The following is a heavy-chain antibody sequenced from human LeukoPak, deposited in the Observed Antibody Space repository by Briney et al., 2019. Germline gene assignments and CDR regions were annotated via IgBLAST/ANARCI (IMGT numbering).Heavy chain of an antibody. D-gene: IGHD3-22*01. J-gene: IGHJ3*02. CDR1: GFTFDSYG. Sequence: GGSLRLSCAASGFTFDSYGMSWVRQAPGKGLEWVSVISGSGGSTHYADSVKGRFTISRDNSKNTLYLQMNSLRAEDTALYYCAKDYYDSSGYCCAFDIWGQGTMVTVSS. CDR3: AKDYYDSSGYCCAFDI. CDR2: ISGSGGST. V-gene: IGHV3-23*01.